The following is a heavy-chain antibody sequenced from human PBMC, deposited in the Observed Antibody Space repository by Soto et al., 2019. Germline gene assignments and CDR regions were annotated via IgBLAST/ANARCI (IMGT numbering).Heavy chain of an antibody. V-gene: IGHV6-1*01. Sequence: PSQTLSLICAISGDSVSSNSAAWNWIRQSPSRGLEWLGRTYYRSKWYNDYAVSVKSRITINPDTSKNQFSLQLNSVTPEDTAVYYCARDLGSCSSTSCYGHWFDPWGQGTLVTVSS. D-gene: IGHD2-2*01. CDR1: GDSVSSNSAA. J-gene: IGHJ5*02. CDR2: TYYRSKWYN. CDR3: ARDLGSCSSTSCYGHWFDP.